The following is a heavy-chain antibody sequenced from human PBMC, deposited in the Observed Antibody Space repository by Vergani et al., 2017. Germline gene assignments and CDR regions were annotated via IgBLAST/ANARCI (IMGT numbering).Heavy chain of an antibody. Sequence: EVQLVESRGGMVQPGGSLRLSPAASVFTVSSNYMSWVRQAPGKGLEWVSVIYSGGSTYYADSVTGRLTISSGNSKNTVYLQMNSLTSEDTAVYYFARSLGSSVYWGQGTLVTVSS. CDR1: VFTVSSNY. D-gene: IGHD1-26*01. V-gene: IGHV3-66*02. J-gene: IGHJ4*02. CDR2: IYSGGST. CDR3: ARSLGSSVY.